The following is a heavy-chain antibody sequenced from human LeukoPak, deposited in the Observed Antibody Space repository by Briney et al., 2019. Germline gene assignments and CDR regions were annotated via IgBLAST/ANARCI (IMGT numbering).Heavy chain of an antibody. CDR3: ARWMTTVITPDY. V-gene: IGHV1-2*02. Sequence: GASVKVSCKASGYTFNGYYLHWVRQAPGQGLEWMGWINPNSGGTNYAQKFQGRVTMTRDTSISTAYMEMSRVRSDDTAVYYCARWMTTVITPDYWGQGTLVTVSS. CDR1: GYTFNGYY. CDR2: INPNSGGT. J-gene: IGHJ4*02. D-gene: IGHD4-11*01.